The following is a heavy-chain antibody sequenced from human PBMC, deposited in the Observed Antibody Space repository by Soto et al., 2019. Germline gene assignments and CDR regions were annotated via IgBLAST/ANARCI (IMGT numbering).Heavy chain of an antibody. CDR2: IYHSGST. CDR1: SGSISSSNW. Sequence: SETLSLTCAVSSGSISSSNWWSWVRQPPGKGLEWIGEIYHSGSTNYNPSLKSRVTISVDKSKNQFSLKLSSVTAADTAVYYCASRSGYDSEELDYWGQGTLVTVSS. D-gene: IGHD5-12*01. V-gene: IGHV4-4*02. CDR3: ASRSGYDSEELDY. J-gene: IGHJ4*02.